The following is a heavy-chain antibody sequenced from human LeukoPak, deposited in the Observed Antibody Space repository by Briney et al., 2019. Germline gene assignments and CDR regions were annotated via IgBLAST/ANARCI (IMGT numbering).Heavy chain of an antibody. Sequence: ASVKVSCKASGYTFTGYYMHWVRQAPGQGLEWMGWINPNSGGRNYAQKFQGRVTMTRDTSISTAYMELSRLRSDDTAVYYCARVRYCSSTSCYIYYYYMDVWGKGTTVTVSS. CDR2: INPNSGGR. V-gene: IGHV1-2*02. CDR1: GYTFTGYY. D-gene: IGHD2-2*02. J-gene: IGHJ6*03. CDR3: ARVRYCSSTSCYIYYYYMDV.